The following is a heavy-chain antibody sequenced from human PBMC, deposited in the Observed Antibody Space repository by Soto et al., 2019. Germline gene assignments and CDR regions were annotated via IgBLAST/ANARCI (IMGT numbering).Heavy chain of an antibody. D-gene: IGHD6-6*01. CDR1: GFTFINYA. Sequence: GGSLRLSCEASGFTFINYAMSWVRQAPGKGLEWVASISDTGGDSYYADSMDGRFTISRDDSKNTLYLQMNSLRAEDSAVYYCAKDRTVAARNFDYWGQGTQVTVS. CDR2: ISDTGGDS. J-gene: IGHJ4*02. CDR3: AKDRTVAARNFDY. V-gene: IGHV3-23*01.